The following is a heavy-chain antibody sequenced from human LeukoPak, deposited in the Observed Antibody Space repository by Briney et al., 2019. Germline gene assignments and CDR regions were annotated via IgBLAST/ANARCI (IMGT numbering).Heavy chain of an antibody. J-gene: IGHJ6*03. D-gene: IGHD6-13*01. CDR1: GGSFSGYY. CDR3: ASLSSWYYYYYMDV. Sequence: SETLSLTCAVYGGSFSGYYWGWIRQPPGKGLEWVGEINNSGSTNYNPSLKSRVTLSVDTSKNQFSLKLSSVTAADTAVYYCASLSSWYYYYYMDVWGKGTTVTISS. V-gene: IGHV4-34*01. CDR2: INNSGST.